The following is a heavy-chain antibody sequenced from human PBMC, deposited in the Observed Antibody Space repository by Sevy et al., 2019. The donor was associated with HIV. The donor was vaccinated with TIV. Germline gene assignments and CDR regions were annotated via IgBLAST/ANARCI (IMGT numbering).Heavy chain of an antibody. J-gene: IGHJ6*02. CDR3: AKQDSIVGAQPYYYGMDV. D-gene: IGHD1-26*01. Sequence: GGSLRLSCAASGFTVSSNYMSWVRQAPGKGLEWVSVIYSGGSTYYADSVKGRFTISRDNSKNTLYLQMNSLRAEDTAVYYCAKQDSIVGAQPYYYGMDVWGQGTTVTVSS. V-gene: IGHV3-53*01. CDR1: GFTVSSNY. CDR2: IYSGGST.